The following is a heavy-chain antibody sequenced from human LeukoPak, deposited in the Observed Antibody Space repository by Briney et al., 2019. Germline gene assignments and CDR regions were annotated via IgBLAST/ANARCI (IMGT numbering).Heavy chain of an antibody. CDR1: GFTVSSNY. V-gene: IGHV3-23*01. Sequence: GGSLRLSCAASGFTVSSNYMSWVRQTPGKGLEWVSVISGSDSSTYYADSVRGRFTISRDNSENTLYLQMNSLRAEDTAVYYCAKSRSSNSWSALNYWGQGTLVTVSS. J-gene: IGHJ4*02. D-gene: IGHD6-13*01. CDR3: AKSRSSNSWSALNY. CDR2: ISGSDSST.